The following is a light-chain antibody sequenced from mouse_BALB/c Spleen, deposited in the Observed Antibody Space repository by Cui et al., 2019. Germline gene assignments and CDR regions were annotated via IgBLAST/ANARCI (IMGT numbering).Light chain of an antibody. CDR3: QQYWSTPWT. J-gene: IGKJ1*01. V-gene: IGKV12-46*01. CDR2: AAT. CDR1: GNSYSN. Sequence: IPTAESPASLPLPVGETVTITCRASGNSYSNVAWDQQKQGKAPQLLVYAATNLADGVPSRFSVSGSGTQYSLKINSLQSEDFGSYYCQQYWSTPWTVGGGTKLEIK.